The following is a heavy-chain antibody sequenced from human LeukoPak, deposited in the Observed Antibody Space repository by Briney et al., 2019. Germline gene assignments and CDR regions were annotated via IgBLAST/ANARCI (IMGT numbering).Heavy chain of an antibody. Sequence: GGSLRLSCAASELTLSNYCMTWVRQGPGKGLEWVATIKRDGTETYYVDSVRGRFTISKDNAENSVYLRMNSLRDEDTAVYYCTRGGRNTSYYWYYWGQGTLVTVSS. J-gene: IGHJ4*02. V-gene: IGHV3-7*01. CDR2: IKRDGTET. D-gene: IGHD1-26*01. CDR1: ELTLSNYC. CDR3: TRGGRNTSYYWYY.